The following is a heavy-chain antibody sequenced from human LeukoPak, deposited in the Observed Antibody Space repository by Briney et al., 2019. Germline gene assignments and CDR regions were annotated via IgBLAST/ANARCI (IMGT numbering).Heavy chain of an antibody. Sequence: GGSLRLSCAASGFTFSSYAMSWVRQAPGKGLEWDSSISSSSRYIYYADSVKGRFTISRDNAKNSLYLQMNSLRAEDTAVYYCARDLENGYGSGAFDYWGQGTLVTVSS. J-gene: IGHJ4*02. CDR3: ARDLENGYGSGAFDY. CDR2: ISSSSRYI. CDR1: GFTFSSYA. D-gene: IGHD3-10*01. V-gene: IGHV3-21*04.